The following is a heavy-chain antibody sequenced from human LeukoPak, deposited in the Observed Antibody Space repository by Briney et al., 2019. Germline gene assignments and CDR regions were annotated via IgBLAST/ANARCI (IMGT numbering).Heavy chain of an antibody. CDR3: AREDYYDSSGYLDY. D-gene: IGHD3-22*01. Sequence: ASETLSLTCTVSGGSISSSGYYWSWLRQHPGKGLEWIGYIYYSGTTYYNPSLKSRVTISVDTSKNQFSLKLFSVTAADTAVYYCAREDYYDSSGYLDYWGQGTLVTVSS. J-gene: IGHJ4*02. V-gene: IGHV4-31*03. CDR1: GGSISSSGYY. CDR2: IYYSGTT.